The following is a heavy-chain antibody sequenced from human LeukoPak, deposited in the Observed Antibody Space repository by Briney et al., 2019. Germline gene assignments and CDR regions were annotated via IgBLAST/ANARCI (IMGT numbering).Heavy chain of an antibody. D-gene: IGHD3-10*01. J-gene: IGHJ4*02. V-gene: IGHV3-23*01. CDR1: GFTFSSYW. CDR3: ANEWFGEPSGVFDY. Sequence: QPGGSLRLSCAASGFTFSSYWMHWVRQAPGKGLEWVSAISGSGGSTYYADSVKGRFTISRDNSKNTLYLQMNSLRAEDTAVYYCANEWFGEPSGVFDYWGQGTLVTVSS. CDR2: ISGSGGST.